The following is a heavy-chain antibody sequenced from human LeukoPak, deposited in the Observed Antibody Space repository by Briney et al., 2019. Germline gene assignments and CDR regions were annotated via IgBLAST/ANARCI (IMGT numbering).Heavy chain of an antibody. Sequence: ETLSLTCTVSGGSISNYYWNWIRQPPGKGLEWVSSISSSSNYIYYADSVNGRFTISRDNAKNSLYLQMSSLRADDTAVYYCARDQYEGICPDYWGQGALVTVSS. J-gene: IGHJ4*02. CDR3: ARDQYEGICPDY. CDR2: ISSSSNYI. V-gene: IGHV3-21*01. D-gene: IGHD2/OR15-2a*01. CDR1: GGSISNYY.